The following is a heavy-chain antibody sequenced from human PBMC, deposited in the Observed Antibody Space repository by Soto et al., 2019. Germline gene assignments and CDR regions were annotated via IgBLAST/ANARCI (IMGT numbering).Heavy chain of an antibody. D-gene: IGHD6-6*01. CDR1: GGSISSGGYF. CDR3: AREGAAPYDDYGMDV. CDR2: IYYSGST. Sequence: QVQLQESGPGLVKPSQTLSLTCTVSGGSISSGGYFWSWIRQHPGKGLEWIGFIYYSGSTYYNPSLKSRVTIAVDTSKNQFSLKLSSVTAADTAVYYCAREGAAPYDDYGMDVWGQGTTVTVSS. V-gene: IGHV4-31*03. J-gene: IGHJ6*02.